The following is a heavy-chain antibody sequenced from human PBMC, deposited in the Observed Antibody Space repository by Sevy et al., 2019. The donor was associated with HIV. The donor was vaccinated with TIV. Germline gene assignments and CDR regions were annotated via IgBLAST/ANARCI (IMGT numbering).Heavy chain of an antibody. J-gene: IGHJ4*02. V-gene: IGHV1-24*01. D-gene: IGHD3-22*01. CDR2: FDPEDGER. CDR1: GYTLIEFT. Sequence: ASVKVSCKVPGYTLIEFTMHWVRQAPGKGLEWMGTFDPEDGERIYSQKFQVRFTMTEDTSTHTAYMELNCLGSEDTAVYYCATTKEYYDSSGYPFDSWGQGTLVTVSS. CDR3: ATTKEYYDSSGYPFDS.